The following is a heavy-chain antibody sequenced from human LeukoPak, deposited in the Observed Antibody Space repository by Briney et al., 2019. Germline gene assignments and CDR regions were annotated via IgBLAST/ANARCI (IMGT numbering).Heavy chain of an antibody. Sequence: SPTLSLTCAISGDSVSRVSTAWNWLRQSPSRGLEWLGRTSFRSTWFNEYAVPVKSRITVNADTSRNQFSLQLNSVTPEDTAVYYCARGRVDYYAMDAWGQGTTVTVSS. D-gene: IGHD2-15*01. V-gene: IGHV6-1*01. CDR1: GDSVSRVSTA. CDR3: ARGRVDYYAMDA. CDR2: TSFRSTWFN. J-gene: IGHJ6*02.